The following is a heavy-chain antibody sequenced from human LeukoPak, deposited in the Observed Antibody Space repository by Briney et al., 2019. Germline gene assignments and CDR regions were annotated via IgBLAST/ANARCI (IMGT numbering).Heavy chain of an antibody. CDR3: ATFRGYDSSGNGGYYFDY. CDR2: FDPEDGET. CDR1: GYALAELS. Sequence: ASVKVSCKVSGYALAELSMHWVRQAPGKGLEWMGGFDPEDGETIYAQKFQGRVTMTEDTSTDTAYMELSSLRSEDTAVYYCATFRGYDSSGNGGYYFDYWGQGTLVTVSS. D-gene: IGHD3-22*01. V-gene: IGHV1-24*01. J-gene: IGHJ4*02.